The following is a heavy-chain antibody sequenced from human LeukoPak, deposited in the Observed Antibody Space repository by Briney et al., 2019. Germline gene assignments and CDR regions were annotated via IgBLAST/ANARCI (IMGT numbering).Heavy chain of an antibody. CDR2: IYHSGST. D-gene: IGHD1-26*01. CDR3: ARVEVGADDFDYFQH. Sequence: SETLSLTCTVSGCSISSDYYWGWIRQPPGKGLEWIGTIYHSGSTSYSPSLKSRVTISVDTSKNQFSLKLSSVTAADTAVYYCARVEVGADDFDYFQHWGQGTLVTVSS. J-gene: IGHJ1*01. CDR1: GCSISSDYY. V-gene: IGHV4-38-2*02.